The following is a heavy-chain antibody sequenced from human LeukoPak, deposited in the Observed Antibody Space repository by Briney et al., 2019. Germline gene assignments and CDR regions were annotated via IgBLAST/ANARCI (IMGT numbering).Heavy chain of an antibody. CDR2: ISNDGSNE. D-gene: IGHD2/OR15-2a*01. J-gene: IGHJ4*02. V-gene: IGHV3-30-3*01. Sequence: PGGSLRLSCAASGFTFSYYAIHWVRQASGKGLEWVALISNDGSNEFYADSMKGRITISRDNSKNTLYLQMNSLRAEDTAVYYCVSFYETYWGRRTLVTVSS. CDR3: VSFYETY. CDR1: GFTFSYYA.